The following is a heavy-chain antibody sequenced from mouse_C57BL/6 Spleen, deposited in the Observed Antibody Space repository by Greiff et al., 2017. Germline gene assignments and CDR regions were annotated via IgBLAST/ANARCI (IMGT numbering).Heavy chain of an antibody. CDR1: GYAFSGYW. CDR2: IYPGDGDT. CDR3: ARSDGNYWYFDV. D-gene: IGHD2-1*01. Sequence: QVQLKQSGAELVKPGASVKISCKASGYAFSGYWMNWVKQRPGKGLEWIGQIYPGDGDTNYNGKFKGKATLTADKSSSTAYMQLSSLTSEDSAVYFCARSDGNYWYFDVWGTGTTVTVSS. V-gene: IGHV1-80*01. J-gene: IGHJ1*03.